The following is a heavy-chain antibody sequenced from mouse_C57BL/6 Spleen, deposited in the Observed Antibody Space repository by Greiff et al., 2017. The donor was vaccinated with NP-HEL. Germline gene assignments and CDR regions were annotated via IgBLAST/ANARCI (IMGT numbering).Heavy chain of an antibody. V-gene: IGHV14-4*01. D-gene: IGHD3-2*02. CDR3: TTLTAQATGDY. J-gene: IGHJ2*01. CDR1: GFNIKDDY. Sequence: EVQVVESGAELVRPGASVKLSCTASGFNIKDDYMHWVKQRPEQGLEWIGWIDPENGDTEYASKFQGKATITADTSSNTAYLQLSSLTSEDTAVYYCTTLTAQATGDYWGQGTTLTVSS. CDR2: IDPENGDT.